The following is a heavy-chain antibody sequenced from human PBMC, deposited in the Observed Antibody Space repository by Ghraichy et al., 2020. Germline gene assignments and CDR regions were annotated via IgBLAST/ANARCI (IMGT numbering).Heavy chain of an antibody. CDR1: GFTFSSYS. Sequence: GESLNISCAASGFTFSSYSMNWVRQAPGKGLEWVSSISSSSSYIYYADSVKGRFTISRDNAKNSLYLQMNSLRAEDTAVYYCARDPSDYGDYYYYYYYMDVWGKGTTVTVSS. J-gene: IGHJ6*03. V-gene: IGHV3-21*01. D-gene: IGHD4-17*01. CDR3: ARDPSDYGDYYYYYYYMDV. CDR2: ISSSSSYI.